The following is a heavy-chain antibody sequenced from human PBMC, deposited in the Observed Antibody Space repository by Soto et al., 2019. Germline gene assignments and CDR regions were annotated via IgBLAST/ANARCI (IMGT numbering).Heavy chain of an antibody. J-gene: IGHJ4*02. Sequence: GGSLRLSCAASGVTFSSYSMNWVRQAPGKGLEWVSSISSSSSYIYYADSVKGRFTISRDNAKNSLYLQMNSLRAEDTAVYYCARGYYDSSGYYYSSLDYWGQGTLVTVSS. CDR3: ARGYYDSSGYYYSSLDY. CDR2: ISSSSSYI. V-gene: IGHV3-21*01. CDR1: GVTFSSYS. D-gene: IGHD3-22*01.